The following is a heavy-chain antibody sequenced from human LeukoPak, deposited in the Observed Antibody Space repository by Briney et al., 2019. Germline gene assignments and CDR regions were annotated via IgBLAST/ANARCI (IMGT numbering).Heavy chain of an antibody. J-gene: IGHJ5*02. Sequence: GESLKISCKGSGYSFTSYWISRVRQMPGKGLEWMGRIDPSDSYTNYSPSFQGHVTISADKSISTAYLQWSSLKASDTAMYYCARHEGGKQWPRYNWFDPWGQGTLVTVSS. D-gene: IGHD6-19*01. CDR3: ARHEGGKQWPRYNWFDP. CDR1: GYSFTSYW. CDR2: IDPSDSYT. V-gene: IGHV5-10-1*01.